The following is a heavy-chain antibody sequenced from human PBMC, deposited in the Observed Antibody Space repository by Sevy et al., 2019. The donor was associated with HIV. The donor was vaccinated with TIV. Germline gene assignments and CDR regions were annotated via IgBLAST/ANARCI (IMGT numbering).Heavy chain of an antibody. CDR2: ISATGGST. D-gene: IGHD2-21*02. J-gene: IGHJ4*02. Sequence: GGSLRLSCAASGFTLTSYTMNWVRQAPGKGLEWVASISATGGSTYYADSVKGRFTISRDVSKGTLYLQMNSLTAEDTAIFYCAKTLQKLPFHPHYFDYWGQGTLGTVSS. CDR3: AKTLQKLPFHPHYFDY. V-gene: IGHV3-23*01. CDR1: GFTLTSYT.